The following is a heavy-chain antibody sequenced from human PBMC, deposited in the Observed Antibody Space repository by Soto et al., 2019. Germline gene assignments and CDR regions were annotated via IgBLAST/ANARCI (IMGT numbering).Heavy chain of an antibody. CDR3: AKVIVLVPAASYGMDV. V-gene: IGHV4-59*01. CDR2: IYYIGST. D-gene: IGHD2-2*01. CDR1: GGSISDYY. Sequence: SETLSLTCTVSGGSISDYYWGWIRQPPGKGLEWIGYIYYIGSTNYNPSLKSRVTMSVDTSKNQFSLKLMSVTAADTAVYYCAKVIVLVPAASYGMDVWGLGTTVT. J-gene: IGHJ6*02.